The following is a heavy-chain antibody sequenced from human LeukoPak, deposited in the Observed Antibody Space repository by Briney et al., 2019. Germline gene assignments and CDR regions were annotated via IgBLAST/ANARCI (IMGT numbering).Heavy chain of an antibody. Sequence: SETLSLTCTVSGGSIGSNNYYWGWIRQPPGKGLEWIGSIYYSGYTYYNPSLKSRVTISVDTSKNQFSLKLSSVTAADTAVYYCARSTPKGYCSGGSCYSDYWGQGTLVTVSS. CDR2: IYYSGYT. CDR1: GGSIGSNNYY. CDR3: ARSTPKGYCSGGSCYSDY. D-gene: IGHD2-15*01. J-gene: IGHJ4*02. V-gene: IGHV4-39*07.